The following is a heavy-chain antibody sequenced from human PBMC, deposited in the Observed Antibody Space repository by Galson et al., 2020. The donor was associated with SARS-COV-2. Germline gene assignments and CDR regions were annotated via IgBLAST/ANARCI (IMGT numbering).Heavy chain of an antibody. V-gene: IGHV3-73*01. J-gene: IGHJ2*01. D-gene: IGHD6-6*01. Sequence: QLGESLKISCAASGFTFSGSAMHWVRQASGKGLEWVGRIRSKANSYATEYAASVKGRFTISRDDSKNTAYLQMNSLKTEDTAVYYCSRYSSSLGWNFELWGRGTLVTVSS. CDR2: IRSKANSYAT. CDR3: SRYSSSLGWNFEL. CDR1: GFTFSGSA.